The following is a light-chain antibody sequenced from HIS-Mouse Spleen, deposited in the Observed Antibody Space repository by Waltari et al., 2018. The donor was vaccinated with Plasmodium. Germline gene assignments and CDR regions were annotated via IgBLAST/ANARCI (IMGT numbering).Light chain of an antibody. J-gene: IGLJ2*01. Sequence: SSELTQDPAESVALGQTVRITCQGDSLRSYYASWYQQKPGQAPVLVIYGKNNRPSGIQDRCSGSSSGNTASLTITGAQAEDEADYDCNARDSSGNHLVFGGGTKLTVL. CDR3: NARDSSGNHLV. CDR2: GKN. V-gene: IGLV3-19*01. CDR1: SLRSYY.